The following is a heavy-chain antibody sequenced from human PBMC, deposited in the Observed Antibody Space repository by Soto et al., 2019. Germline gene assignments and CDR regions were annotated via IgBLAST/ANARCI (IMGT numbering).Heavy chain of an antibody. Sequence: QVQLVQSGAEVRQPASSVKVSCKTSGGTFSSYAISWVRQAHGQGLECMGGIVSIVDTSTYAQKFQGRVTITADESTSTGYMELSSLRSDDTAVYYCVRVVAIPGYPDNWGQGTLVTVSS. V-gene: IGHV1-69*12. CDR3: VRVVAIPGYPDN. D-gene: IGHD5-12*01. J-gene: IGHJ4*02. CDR1: GGTFSSYA. CDR2: IVSIVDTS.